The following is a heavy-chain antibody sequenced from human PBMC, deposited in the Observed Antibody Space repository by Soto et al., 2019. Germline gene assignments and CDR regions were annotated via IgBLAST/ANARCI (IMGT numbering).Heavy chain of an antibody. J-gene: IGHJ6*04. D-gene: IGHD2-2*01. V-gene: IGHV6-1*01. CDR2: TYYRSKWYN. CDR3: ARDRHTDCSSTSGDGYYYYYVMDF. Sequence: PTPTLSLTCARSGDSVSRNSAAWNWIRQSPSRGLEWLGRTYYRSKWYNDYAVSVKSRITINPDTSKNQFSLQLNSVTPEGTAVYYCARDRHTDCSSTSGDGYYYYYVMDFWGKGTTVTGTS. CDR1: GDSVSRNSAA.